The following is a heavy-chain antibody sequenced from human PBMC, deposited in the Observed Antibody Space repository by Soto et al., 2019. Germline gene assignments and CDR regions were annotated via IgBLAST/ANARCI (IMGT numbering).Heavy chain of an antibody. J-gene: IGHJ6*02. Sequence: GGSLRLSCAASGFTFSSYWMHWVRQAPGKGLVWVSRINSDGSSTSYADSVKGRFTISRDNAKNTLYLQMNSLRAEDTAVYYCASLTGDGVGYYYGMDVWGQGTTVTVSS. V-gene: IGHV3-74*01. CDR1: GFTFSSYW. CDR3: ASLTGDGVGYYYGMDV. CDR2: INSDGSST. D-gene: IGHD7-27*01.